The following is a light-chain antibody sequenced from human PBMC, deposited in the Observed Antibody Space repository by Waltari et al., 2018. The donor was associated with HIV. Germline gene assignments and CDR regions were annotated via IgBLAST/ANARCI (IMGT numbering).Light chain of an antibody. CDR3: CSYAGSFTLL. CDR1: FRAVGGSNF. Sequence: QSALTQPRSVSGSPGPSVTISCSGTFRAVGGSNFVSWYQQHSGKAPKLVIFDVNKRPSGVPDRFSGSKSGNTASLTVSGLQAEDEADYFCCSYAGSFTLLFGGGTNLAVL. J-gene: IGLJ3*02. V-gene: IGLV2-11*01. CDR2: DVN.